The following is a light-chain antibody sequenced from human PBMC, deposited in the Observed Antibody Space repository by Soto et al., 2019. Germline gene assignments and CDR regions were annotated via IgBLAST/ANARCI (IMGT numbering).Light chain of an antibody. Sequence: IVLTQSPATLSSFPGDRVTLSCRASQYINTRLAWYQHRPGQAPRLXIYQTSLSGAGIPATFSASGSGTEFTLTISDVQPEDFALYYCHQRQSWTRTFGQGTKVDIK. V-gene: IGKV3-11*01. CDR1: QYINTR. CDR2: QTS. CDR3: HQRQSWTRT. J-gene: IGKJ1*01.